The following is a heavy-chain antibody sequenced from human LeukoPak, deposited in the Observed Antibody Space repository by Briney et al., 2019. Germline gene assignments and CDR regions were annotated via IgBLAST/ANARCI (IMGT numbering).Heavy chain of an antibody. V-gene: IGHV3-30*02. Sequence: GGSLRLSCAASGFTFSSYGMHWVRQAPGKGLEWVAVIWYDGSNKYYADSVKGRFTISRDNSKNTPNLQMNSLRAEDTAVYFCAKDLSDGAYYYYGLDVWGQGTTVIVSS. CDR3: AKDLSDGAYYYYGLDV. J-gene: IGHJ6*02. D-gene: IGHD4-17*01. CDR1: GFTFSSYG. CDR2: IWYDGSNK.